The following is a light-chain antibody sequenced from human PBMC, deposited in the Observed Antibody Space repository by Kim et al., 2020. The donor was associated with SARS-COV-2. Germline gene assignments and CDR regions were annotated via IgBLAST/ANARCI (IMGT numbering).Light chain of an antibody. Sequence: NFMLTQPHSVSESPGKTVTISCTGSSGSIASNYVQWYQQRPGSAPTTVIYENNQRPSGVPDRFSGSIDRSSNSASLTISGLKTEDEADYYCQSYDNYNPWVLGGGTQLTVL. CDR2: ENN. CDR3: QSYDNYNPWV. J-gene: IGLJ3*02. V-gene: IGLV6-57*02. CDR1: SGSIASNY.